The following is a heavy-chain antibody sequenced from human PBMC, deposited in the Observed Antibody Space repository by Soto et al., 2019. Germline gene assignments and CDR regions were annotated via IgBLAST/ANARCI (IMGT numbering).Heavy chain of an antibody. CDR1: GYTFINHG. CDR2: VSGSNGKT. Sequence: RASVKVSCKASGYTFINHGISWARQAPGQGLEWMGWVSGSNGKTKYAQKFQGRVTMTRETSTSTAHMELRNLTSDDTAVYFCARDFYPLAYYFDPWGQGTLVTVSS. J-gene: IGHJ4*02. V-gene: IGHV1-18*04. CDR3: ARDFYPLAYYFDP.